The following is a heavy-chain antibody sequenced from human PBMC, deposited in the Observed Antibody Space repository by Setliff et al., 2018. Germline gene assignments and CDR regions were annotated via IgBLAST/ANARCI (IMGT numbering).Heavy chain of an antibody. CDR1: GYTFTTYT. CDR2: INTNTGNP. D-gene: IGHD6-6*01. Sequence: SVKVSCKASGYTFTTYTMNWVRQAPGQGLEWMGWINTNTGNPTYAQGFTGRFVFSLDTSVSTAYLQINSLEAEDTAVYYCARDRDDGSSFAEYFQHWGQGTLVTVSS. J-gene: IGHJ1*01. CDR3: ARDRDDGSSFAEYFQH. V-gene: IGHV7-4-1*02.